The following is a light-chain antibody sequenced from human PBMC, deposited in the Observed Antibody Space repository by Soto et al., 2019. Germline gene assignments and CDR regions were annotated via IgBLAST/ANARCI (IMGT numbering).Light chain of an antibody. V-gene: IGLV1-40*01. CDR1: SSNIGAGYD. J-gene: IGLJ1*01. CDR2: GNS. Sequence: QSLLTQPPSVSGAPGQRVTISCTGSSSNIGAGYDVHWYQQLPGTAPKLLISGNSNRPSGVPDRFSGSKSGTSASLAITGLQAEDEADYYCQSYDSSLSGSYVFGTGTKLTVL. CDR3: QSYDSSLSGSYV.